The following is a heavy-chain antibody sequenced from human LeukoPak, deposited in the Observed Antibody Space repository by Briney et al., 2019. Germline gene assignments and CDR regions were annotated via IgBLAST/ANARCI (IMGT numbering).Heavy chain of an antibody. J-gene: IGHJ6*03. V-gene: IGHV4-39*02. CDR1: GASISGSGYY. Sequence: SETLSLTCAVSGASISGSGYYWGWIRQPPGKGLEWIGNIYYSGSTYYNAALQSRVTISIDTSKNQFSLRLNSVTAADTAVYYCARDPWFGQTPYYYYYMDVWGKGTTVTVSS. CDR2: IYYSGST. D-gene: IGHD3-10*01. CDR3: ARDPWFGQTPYYYYYMDV.